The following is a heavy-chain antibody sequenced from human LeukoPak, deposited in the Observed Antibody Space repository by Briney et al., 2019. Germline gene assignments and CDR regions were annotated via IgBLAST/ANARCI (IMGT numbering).Heavy chain of an antibody. J-gene: IGHJ2*01. Sequence: GGSLRLSCAASGFTFDDYAMHWVRQAPGKGLEWVSGISWNSGSIGYADSVKGRFTIFRDNAKNSLYLQMNSLRAEDTALYYCAKAFYYYDSSGYPGEGWYFDLWGRGTLVTVSS. D-gene: IGHD3-22*01. CDR3: AKAFYYYDSSGYPGEGWYFDL. V-gene: IGHV3-9*01. CDR2: ISWNSGSI. CDR1: GFTFDDYA.